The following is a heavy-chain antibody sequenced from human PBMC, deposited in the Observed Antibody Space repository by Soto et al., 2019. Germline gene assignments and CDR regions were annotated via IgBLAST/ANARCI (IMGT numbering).Heavy chain of an antibody. D-gene: IGHD6-6*01. CDR3: ARDSSSPQGYYYYYGMDV. CDR1: GGSFSGYY. Sequence: SETLSLTCAVYGGSFSGYYWSWIRQPPGKGLEWIGEINHSGSTNYNPSLKSRVTISVDTSKNQFSLKLSSVTAADTAVYYCARDSSSPQGYYYYYGMDVWGQGTTVTVSS. V-gene: IGHV4-34*01. CDR2: INHSGST. J-gene: IGHJ6*02.